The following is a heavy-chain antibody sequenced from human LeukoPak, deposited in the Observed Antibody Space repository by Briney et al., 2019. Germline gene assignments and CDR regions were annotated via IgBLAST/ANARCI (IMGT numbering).Heavy chain of an antibody. J-gene: IGHJ4*02. CDR3: AREAPYYYDSSGYFAFDY. CDR2: IRSSSTI. CDR1: GFTFSMYS. D-gene: IGHD3-22*01. V-gene: IGHV3-48*02. Sequence: GGSLRLSCAASGFTFSMYSMNWVRQAPGKGLEGVSYIRSSSTIYYADSVKGRFTISRDNAKSSLYLQMNSLRDEDTAVYYCAREAPYYYDSSGYFAFDYWGQGTLVTVSS.